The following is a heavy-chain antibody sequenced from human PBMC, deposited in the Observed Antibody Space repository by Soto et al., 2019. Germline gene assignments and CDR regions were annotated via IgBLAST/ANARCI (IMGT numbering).Heavy chain of an antibody. Sequence: ASVKVSCKASGYTFTSYGISWVRQAPGQGLEWMGWINPNSGGTNYAQKFQGRVTMTRNTSISTAYMELSSLRSEDTAVYYCARGSRFDFWGQGTLVTGSS. V-gene: IGHV1-8*02. CDR3: ARGSRFDF. J-gene: IGHJ4*02. CDR1: GYTFTSYG. CDR2: INPNSGGT.